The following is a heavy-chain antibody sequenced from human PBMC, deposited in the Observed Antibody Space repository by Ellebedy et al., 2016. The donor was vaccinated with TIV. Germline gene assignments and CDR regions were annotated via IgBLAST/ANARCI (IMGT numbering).Heavy chain of an antibody. Sequence: GESLKISCAASGFTIIDYDMDWVRQTPGKGLAWVATIGYDGSKEFFADSVKGRFTISRDTSKNTVSLQMNSLRAEDTAVYYCARANRLSSGWSRTYWYLDLWGRGTLVTVSS. J-gene: IGHJ2*01. CDR2: IGYDGSKE. CDR3: ARANRLSSGWSRTYWYLDL. D-gene: IGHD6-19*01. CDR1: GFTIIDYD. V-gene: IGHV3-33*08.